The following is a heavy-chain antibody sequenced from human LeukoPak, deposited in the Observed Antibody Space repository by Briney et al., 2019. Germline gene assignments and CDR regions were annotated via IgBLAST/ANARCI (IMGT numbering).Heavy chain of an antibody. V-gene: IGHV1-18*01. Sequence: VASVKVSCKASGYTFTSYPISWVRQAPGQGFEWMGWVSVYNSNTKYAQNVQGRVTMTTDRSTSTAYMELRSLRSDDTAVYYCARGYDYGDYVGDFDYWGQGTLVTVSS. CDR3: ARGYDYGDYVGDFDY. D-gene: IGHD4-17*01. J-gene: IGHJ4*02. CDR2: VSVYNSNT. CDR1: GYTFTSYP.